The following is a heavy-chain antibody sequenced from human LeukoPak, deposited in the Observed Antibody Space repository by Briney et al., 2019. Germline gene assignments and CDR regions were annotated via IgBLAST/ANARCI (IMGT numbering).Heavy chain of an antibody. D-gene: IGHD3-10*01. J-gene: IGHJ4*02. V-gene: IGHV4-38-2*02. CDR1: GYSLSSAYY. CDR3: AREWAYGSGSYFAY. Sequence: SETLSLTCAVSGYSLSSAYYCGWVRPPPGKGLEWIGSIYHSGSTYYNPSLKSRVTISVDTSKNQFSLKLSSVTAADTAVYYCAREWAYGSGSYFAYWGQGTLVTVSS. CDR2: IYHSGST.